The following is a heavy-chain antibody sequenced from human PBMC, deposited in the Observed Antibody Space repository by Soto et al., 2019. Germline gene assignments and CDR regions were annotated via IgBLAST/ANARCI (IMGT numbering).Heavy chain of an antibody. CDR3: ARDPTNILTGLDY. Sequence: ASVKVSCKASGYTLTGYYMHWVRQAPGQGLEWMGWINPNSGGTNYAQKFQGRVTMTRDTSISTAYMELSRLRSDDTAVYYCARDPTNILTGLDYWGQGTLVTVSS. V-gene: IGHV1-2*02. CDR1: GYTLTGYY. J-gene: IGHJ4*02. CDR2: INPNSGGT. D-gene: IGHD3-9*01.